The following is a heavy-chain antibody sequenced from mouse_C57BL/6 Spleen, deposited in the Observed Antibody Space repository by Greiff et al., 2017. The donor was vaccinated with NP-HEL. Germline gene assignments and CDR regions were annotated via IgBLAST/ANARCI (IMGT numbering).Heavy chain of an antibody. CDR3: ARGTAQATSYYYAMDY. Sequence: VQLQQSGAELVRPGTSVKMSCKASGYTFTNYWIGWAKQRPGHGLEWIGDIYPGGGYTNYNEKFKGKATLTADKSSSTAYMQFSSLTSEDSAIYYCARGTAQATSYYYAMDYWGQGTSVTVSS. CDR1: GYTFTNYW. CDR2: IYPGGGYT. J-gene: IGHJ4*01. D-gene: IGHD3-2*02. V-gene: IGHV1-63*01.